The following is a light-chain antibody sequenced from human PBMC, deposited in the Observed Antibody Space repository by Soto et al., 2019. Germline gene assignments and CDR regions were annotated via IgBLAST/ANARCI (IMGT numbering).Light chain of an antibody. V-gene: IGKV3-20*01. CDR1: QSFSSNY. J-gene: IGKJ1*01. CDR2: GAT. CDR3: QQYSSVWT. Sequence: EIVLTQSPGTLSLSPGERATPSCRASQSFSSNYLAWYQQKPGQAPRILIYGATTRATGIPDRFSGSESGTDFTLTISRLEPEDSAVYYCQQYSSVWTFGQGTKVEIK.